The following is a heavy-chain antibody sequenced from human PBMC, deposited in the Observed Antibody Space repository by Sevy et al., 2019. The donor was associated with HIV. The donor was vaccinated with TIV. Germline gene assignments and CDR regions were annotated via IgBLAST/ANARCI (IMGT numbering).Heavy chain of an antibody. CDR1: GFTFSNYW. V-gene: IGHV3-7*03. D-gene: IGHD3-3*01. CDR2: IKEDGSEQ. J-gene: IGHJ6*03. Sequence: GGSLRLSCAASGFTFSNYWMSWVRQASGKGLEWVANIKEDGSEQYYVDSVQGRFTISRDNAKNSLSLKMSSLRAEDTAVYYCARDLEGPIRFWYYYYMDVWGKGTTVTVSS. CDR3: ARDLEGPIRFWYYYYMDV.